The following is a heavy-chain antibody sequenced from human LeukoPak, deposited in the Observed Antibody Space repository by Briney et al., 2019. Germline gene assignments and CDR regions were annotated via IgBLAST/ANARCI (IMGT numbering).Heavy chain of an antibody. J-gene: IGHJ5*02. CDR2: IRYDGSNK. CDR1: GFTFSSYG. Sequence: PGGSLRLSCAASGFTFSSYGMHWVRQAPGKGLEWVAFIRYDGSNKYYADSVKGRFTISRDNSKNTLYLQMNSLRIEDTAVFYCAREGMGTTFSAWFEPWGQGTLVTVSS. V-gene: IGHV3-30*02. CDR3: AREGMGTTFSAWFEP. D-gene: IGHD1-7*01.